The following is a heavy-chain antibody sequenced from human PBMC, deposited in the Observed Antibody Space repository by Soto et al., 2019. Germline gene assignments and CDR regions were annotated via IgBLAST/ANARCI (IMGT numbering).Heavy chain of an antibody. V-gene: IGHV2-26*01. Sequence: SGPTLVNPTETLTLTCTVSGFSLSNARMGVSWIRQPPGKALEWLAHIFSNDEKSYSTSLKSRLTISKDTSKSQVVLTMTNMDPVDTATYYCARHTLDCSGGRCYHTRYYYYGMDVWGPGTTVTVYS. CDR1: GFSLSNARMG. J-gene: IGHJ6*02. D-gene: IGHD2-15*01. CDR2: IFSNDEK. CDR3: ARHTLDCSGGRCYHTRYYYYGMDV.